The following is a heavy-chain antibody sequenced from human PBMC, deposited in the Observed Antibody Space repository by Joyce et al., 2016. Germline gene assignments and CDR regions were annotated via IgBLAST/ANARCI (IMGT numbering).Heavy chain of an antibody. CDR3: ARALGYCSGALDS. CDR1: GFSLSTSGML. D-gene: IGHD2-15*01. J-gene: IGHJ4*02. V-gene: IGHV2-70*13. CDR2: IKWYNDK. Sequence: QVTLRESGPALVKPSQTLTLTCCFPGFSLSTSGMLVRLHRQPPGKALEWLARIKWYNDKYYRTSLKTRLTISKDTSKNQVVLTMTNMDPEDSATYYCARALGYCSGALDSWGQGALVTVSS.